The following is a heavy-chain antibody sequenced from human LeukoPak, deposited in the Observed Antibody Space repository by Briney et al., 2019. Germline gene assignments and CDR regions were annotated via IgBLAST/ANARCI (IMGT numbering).Heavy chain of an antibody. CDR2: IYYSGST. J-gene: IGHJ6*02. V-gene: IGHV4-39*07. D-gene: IGHD5-12*01. Sequence: SETLSLTCTVSGGSISSSSYYWGWIRQPPGKGLEWIGSIYYSGSTYYNPSLKSRVTISVDTSKNQFSLKLSSVTAADTAVYYCARDVRDIVATIGNFYYYYGMDVWGQGTTVTVSS. CDR3: ARDVRDIVATIGNFYYYYGMDV. CDR1: GGSISSSSYY.